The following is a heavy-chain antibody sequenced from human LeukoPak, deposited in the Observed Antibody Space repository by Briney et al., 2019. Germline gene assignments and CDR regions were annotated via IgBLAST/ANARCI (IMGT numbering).Heavy chain of an antibody. CDR2: ISGSGGST. V-gene: IGHV3-23*01. J-gene: IGHJ6*02. CDR1: GFTFSSYG. CDR3: AKEEGYDSSGYNYYYYYYGMDV. Sequence: PGGSLRLSCAASGFTFSSYGMHWVRQAPGKGLEWVSAISGSGGSTYYADSVKGRFTISRDNSKNTLYLQMNSLRAEDTAVYYCAKEEGYDSSGYNYYYYYYGMDVWGQGTTVTVSS. D-gene: IGHD3-22*01.